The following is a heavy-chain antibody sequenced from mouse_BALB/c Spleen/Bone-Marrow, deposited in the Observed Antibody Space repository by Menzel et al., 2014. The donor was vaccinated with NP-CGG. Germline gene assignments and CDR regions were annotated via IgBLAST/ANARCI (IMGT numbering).Heavy chain of an antibody. Sequence: EVKLVESGGGLVQPGGSRKLSCAASGFTFSSFGVHWIRQAPEKGLEWVAYINGGSNTIYYADTVKGRFTISRDNPKNTLFLQMTSLRSEDTAMYFCARGTTALRYFDVWGAGTTVTVSS. V-gene: IGHV5-17*02. CDR1: GFTFSSFG. J-gene: IGHJ1*01. D-gene: IGHD1-2*01. CDR3: ARGTTALRYFDV. CDR2: INGGSNTI.